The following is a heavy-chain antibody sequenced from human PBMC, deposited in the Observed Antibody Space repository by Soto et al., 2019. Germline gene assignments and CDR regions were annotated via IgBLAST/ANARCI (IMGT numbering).Heavy chain of an antibody. V-gene: IGHV3-33*01. J-gene: IGHJ4*02. Sequence: QVQLVESGGGVVQPGRSLRLSCAASGFTFSSYGMHWVRQAPGKGLEWVAVIWYDGSNKYYADSVKGRFTISRDNSKNTLYLQMNSLRAEDTAVYYCARDSEGGDRRGIDYWGQGTLVTASS. CDR1: GFTFSSYG. D-gene: IGHD2-21*02. CDR2: IWYDGSNK. CDR3: ARDSEGGDRRGIDY.